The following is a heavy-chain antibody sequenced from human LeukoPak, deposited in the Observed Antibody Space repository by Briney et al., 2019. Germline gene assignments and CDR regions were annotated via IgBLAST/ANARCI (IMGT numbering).Heavy chain of an antibody. J-gene: IGHJ4*02. D-gene: IGHD1-26*01. CDR2: ISYDGSNK. V-gene: IGHV3-30*04. CDR3: ARSATTVRDY. CDR1: GFTFSSYA. Sequence: GGSLRLSCAASGFTFSSYAMHWVRQAPGKGLEWVAVISYDGSNKYYADSVKGRFTISRDNSKNTLYLQMNSLRAEDTAVYYCARSATTVRDYWGQGTLVTVSS.